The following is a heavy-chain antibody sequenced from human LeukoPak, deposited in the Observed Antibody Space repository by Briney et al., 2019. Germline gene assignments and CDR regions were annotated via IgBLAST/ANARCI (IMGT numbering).Heavy chain of an antibody. Sequence: KPSETLALTCAVYGGAFSGYYWRWIRQPPGKGPELIGEINHSGSTNYNPSLKGRVTISVDTSKNQFSLKLSSVTAADTAVYYCARAPRRASTTLLPWGQGTLVTVSS. CDR1: GGAFSGYY. J-gene: IGHJ5*02. D-gene: IGHD1-26*01. CDR3: ARAPRRASTTLLP. CDR2: INHSGST. V-gene: IGHV4-34*01.